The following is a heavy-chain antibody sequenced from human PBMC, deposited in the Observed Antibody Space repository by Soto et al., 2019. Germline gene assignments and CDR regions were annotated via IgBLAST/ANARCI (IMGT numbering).Heavy chain of an antibody. D-gene: IGHD3-3*01. Sequence: GGSLRLSXAASGFTFSSYAMSWVRQAPGKGLEWVSAISGSGGSTYYADSVKGRFTISRDNSKNTLYLQMNSLRAEDTAVYYCAKLVTIFGVDYYGMDVWGQGTTVTVSS. CDR1: GFTFSSYA. J-gene: IGHJ6*02. V-gene: IGHV3-23*01. CDR2: ISGSGGST. CDR3: AKLVTIFGVDYYGMDV.